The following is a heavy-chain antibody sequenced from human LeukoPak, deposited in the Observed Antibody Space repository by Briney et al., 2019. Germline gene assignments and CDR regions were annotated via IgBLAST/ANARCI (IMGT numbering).Heavy chain of an antibody. CDR3: TRERWLLNPARYYYGMDV. Sequence: GGSLRLSCTASGFIFGDYAMSWVRQAPGKGLEGVGFIRSKAYGGTTEYAASVKGRFTISRDDSKSIAYLQMNSLKTEDTAVYYCTRERWLLNPARYYYGMDVWGQGTTVTVSS. D-gene: IGHD5-24*01. J-gene: IGHJ6*02. CDR2: IRSKAYGGTT. CDR1: GFIFGDYA. V-gene: IGHV3-49*04.